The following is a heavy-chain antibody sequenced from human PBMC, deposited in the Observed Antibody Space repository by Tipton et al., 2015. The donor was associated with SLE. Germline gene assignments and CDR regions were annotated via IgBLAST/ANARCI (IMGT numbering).Heavy chain of an antibody. CDR3: ARVFPGYYYYMDV. CDR2: IWYDGSNR. Sequence: SLRLSCVASGFHFSSYGMHWVRQAPGKGLEWVAVIWYDGSNRYYADSVKGRFTISRDDSKNTVYLQMNSLRAEDTAVYYCARVFPGYYYYMDVWGKGTTVTVSS. CDR1: GFHFSSYG. V-gene: IGHV3-33*01. D-gene: IGHD3-10*02. J-gene: IGHJ6*03.